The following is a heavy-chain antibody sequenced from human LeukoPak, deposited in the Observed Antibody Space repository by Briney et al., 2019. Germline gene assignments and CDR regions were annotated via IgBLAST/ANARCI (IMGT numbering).Heavy chain of an antibody. CDR2: IDEFGSVT. D-gene: IGHD3-10*02. CDR3: VRDMFGGRDY. J-gene: IGHJ4*02. Sequence: PGGSLRLSCAASGFTFSSYWMHWVRQVPGKGLAWVSRIDEFGSVTSSADSVQGRFSISRDNAKNALYLQMNSLRAEDTAVYYCVRDMFGGRDYWGQGTLVTVSS. CDR1: GFTFSSYW. V-gene: IGHV3-74*01.